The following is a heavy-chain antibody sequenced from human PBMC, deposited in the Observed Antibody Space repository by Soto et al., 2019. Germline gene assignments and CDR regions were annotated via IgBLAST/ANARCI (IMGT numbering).Heavy chain of an antibody. Sequence: GGSLRLSCAASGFTFSDYVMHWVRQLPGKGLEWVAVISHGGGITYYADSVQGRFTISRDNSNNTLYLQMNSLRAEDTAVFYCANDFVYDXSGYLPYLDYWGQGT. J-gene: IGHJ4*02. CDR1: GFTFSDYV. V-gene: IGHV3-23*01. D-gene: IGHD3-22*01. CDR3: ANDFVYDXSGYLPYLDY. CDR2: ISHGGGIT.